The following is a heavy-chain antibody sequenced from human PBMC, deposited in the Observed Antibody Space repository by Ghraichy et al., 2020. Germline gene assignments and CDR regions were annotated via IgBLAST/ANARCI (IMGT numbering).Heavy chain of an antibody. CDR1: GFTFSSYW. CDR3: ARGRLGADRSTFNL. J-gene: IGHJ3*01. D-gene: IGHD1-26*01. CDR2: LNTDGSNM. Sequence: GGSLRLSCAASGFTFSSYWMHWVRQGPGMGLVWVSRLNTDGSNMHYADSVEGRLTISRDNAQNTVYLQMNSLRAEDTAVYFCARGRLGADRSTFNLWGQGTMVTVSS. V-gene: IGHV3-74*01.